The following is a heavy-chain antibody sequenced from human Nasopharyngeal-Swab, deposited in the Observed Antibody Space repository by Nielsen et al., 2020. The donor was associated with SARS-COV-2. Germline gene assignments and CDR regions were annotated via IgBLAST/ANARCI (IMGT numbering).Heavy chain of an antibody. V-gene: IGHV3-23*01. CDR2: ISGSGGST. Sequence: GESLKISCAASGFPFSSYAMSWVRQASGKGLEWVSAISGSGGSTYYADSVKGRFTISRDNSKNTLYLQMNSLRAEDTAVYYCAKATTSSSFDSWGQGTLVTVSS. J-gene: IGHJ4*02. D-gene: IGHD6-6*01. CDR3: AKATTSSSFDS. CDR1: GFPFSSYA.